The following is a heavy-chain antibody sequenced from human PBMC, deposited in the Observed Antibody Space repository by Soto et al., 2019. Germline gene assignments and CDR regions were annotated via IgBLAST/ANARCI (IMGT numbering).Heavy chain of an antibody. Sequence: ASVKVSCKASGYTFTSYYIHWVRQAPGQGLEWMGIINPSGGSTSYAQKFQGRVTMTRDTSTSTVYMELSSLRSEDTAVYYCARDESGYDGGPHAFDIWGQGTMVTVSS. CDR3: ARDESGYDGGPHAFDI. V-gene: IGHV1-46*01. D-gene: IGHD5-12*01. J-gene: IGHJ3*02. CDR2: INPSGGST. CDR1: GYTFTSYY.